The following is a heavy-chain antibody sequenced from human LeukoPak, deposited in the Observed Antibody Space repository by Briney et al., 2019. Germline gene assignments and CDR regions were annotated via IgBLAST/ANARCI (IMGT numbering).Heavy chain of an antibody. CDR1: GGSISSSSYY. CDR2: INHSGST. Sequence: SETLSLTCTVSGGSISSSSYYWGWIRQPPGKGLEWIGEINHSGSTNYNPSLKSRVTISIDTSKNQFSLKLSSVTAADTAVYYCARGLAVRIRWFDPWGQGTLVTVSS. D-gene: IGHD2-15*01. J-gene: IGHJ5*02. V-gene: IGHV4-39*07. CDR3: ARGLAVRIRWFDP.